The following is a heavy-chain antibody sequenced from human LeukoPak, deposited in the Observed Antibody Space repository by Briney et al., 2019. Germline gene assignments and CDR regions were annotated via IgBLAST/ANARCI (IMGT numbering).Heavy chain of an antibody. V-gene: IGHV4-39*07. J-gene: IGHJ4*02. D-gene: IGHD5-12*01. CDR3: ARNLIMVATLSYFDY. Sequence: SETLSLTCTVSGGSINNNNYYWGWIRQPPGKGLEWIGSIYYSGSTYYNPSLKSRVTISVDTSKNQFSLKLSSVTAVDTAVYYCARNLIMVATLSYFDYWGQGTLVTVSS. CDR2: IYYSGST. CDR1: GGSINNNNYY.